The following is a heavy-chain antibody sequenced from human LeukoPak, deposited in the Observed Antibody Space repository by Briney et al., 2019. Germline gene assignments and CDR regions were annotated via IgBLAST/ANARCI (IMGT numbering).Heavy chain of an antibody. D-gene: IGHD6-19*01. Sequence: SETLSLTCTVSGYSISSGYYWGWIRQPPGKGLEWIGSIYHSGSTYYNPSLKSRVTISVDTSKNQFSLKLSSVTAADTAVYYYARGGGSGWSQGINFDYWGQGTLVTVSS. CDR3: ARGGGSGWSQGINFDY. CDR1: GYSISSGYY. CDR2: IYHSGST. V-gene: IGHV4-38-2*02. J-gene: IGHJ4*02.